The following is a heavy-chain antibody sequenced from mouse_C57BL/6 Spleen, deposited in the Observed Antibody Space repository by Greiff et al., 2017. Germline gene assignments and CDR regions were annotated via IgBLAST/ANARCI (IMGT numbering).Heavy chain of an antibody. CDR2: INPNNGGT. CDR1: GYTFTDYN. V-gene: IGHV1-22*01. CDR3: ARSGGYYPYFDY. J-gene: IGHJ2*01. D-gene: IGHD2-3*01. Sequence: VQLQQSGPELVKPGASVKMSCKASGYTFTDYNMHWVKQSHGKSLEWIGYINPNNGGTSYNQKFKGKATLTVNKSSSTAYMELRSLTSEDSAVYYCARSGGYYPYFDYWGQGTTLTVSS.